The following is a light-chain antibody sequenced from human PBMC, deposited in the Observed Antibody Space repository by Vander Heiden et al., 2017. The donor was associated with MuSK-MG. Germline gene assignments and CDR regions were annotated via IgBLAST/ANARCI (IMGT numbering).Light chain of an antibody. CDR2: GAS. Sequence: DIQMTQSPSSLSASVGDRVTITCRASQSISSYLNWYQQKPGKAPKVLIHGASSLQSGVPSRFSGSGSGTDFTLIIRSLQPEDFATYYCQQSDSPPRTFGQGTKVEIQ. V-gene: IGKV1-39*01. CDR1: QSISSY. J-gene: IGKJ1*01. CDR3: QQSDSPPRT.